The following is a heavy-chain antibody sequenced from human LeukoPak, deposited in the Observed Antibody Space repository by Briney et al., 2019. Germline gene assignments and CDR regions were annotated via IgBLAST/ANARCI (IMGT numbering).Heavy chain of an antibody. CDR2: IYYSGST. CDR1: GGSISSYY. V-gene: IGHV4-59*01. J-gene: IGHJ4*02. Sequence: SETLSLTCTVSGGSISSYYWSWIRQPPGKGLEWIGYIYYSGSTNYNPSLKSRVTISVDTPKNQFSLKLSSVTAADTAVYYCARGGIAALPFDYWGQGTLVTVSS. CDR3: ARGGIAALPFDY. D-gene: IGHD6-6*01.